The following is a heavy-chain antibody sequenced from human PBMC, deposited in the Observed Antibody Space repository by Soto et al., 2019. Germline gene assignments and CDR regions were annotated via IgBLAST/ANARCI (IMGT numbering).Heavy chain of an antibody. V-gene: IGHV4-31*03. CDR3: SRDEGAPFDWYFDL. J-gene: IGHJ2*01. Sequence: QVQLQESGPGLVKPSQTLSLTCSVSGDSISSGGYYWNWIRQLTGKGLEWIGYTSYSGSTYYNPSLHRRATISVDTSKNQFALKLTSVTAADTAVYYFSRDEGAPFDWYFDLWGRGTLVTVSS. CDR1: GDSISSGGYY. CDR2: TSYSGST.